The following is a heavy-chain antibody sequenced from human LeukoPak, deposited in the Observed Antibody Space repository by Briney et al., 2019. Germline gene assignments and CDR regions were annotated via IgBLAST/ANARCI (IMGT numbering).Heavy chain of an antibody. CDR1: GFPFNNHG. V-gene: IGHV3-23*01. CDR3: AHGAMYQLDY. Sequence: PGGSLRLSCAASGFPFNNHGMGWVRQAPGKGLEWVSGIIGGAGSTYYADSVKGRFTISGDNSKNTLFLQMNSLRAEDTAVYYCAHGAMYQLDYWGQGTLVIVSS. J-gene: IGHJ4*02. CDR2: IIGGAGST. D-gene: IGHD2-2*01.